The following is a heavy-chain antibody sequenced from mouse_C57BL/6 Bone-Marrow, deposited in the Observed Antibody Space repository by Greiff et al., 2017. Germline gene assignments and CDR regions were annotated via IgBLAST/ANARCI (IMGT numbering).Heavy chain of an antibody. J-gene: IGHJ4*01. D-gene: IGHD1-1*01. CDR1: GYAFSSYW. CDR3: ARPIYYYGSSSYYYAMGD. CDR2: IYPGDGDT. V-gene: IGHV1-80*01. Sequence: VQLQESGAELVKPGASVKISCKASGYAFSSYWMNWVKQRPGKGLEWIGQIYPGDGDTNYNGKFKGKATLTADKSSSTAYMQLSRLTSEDSAVYFCARPIYYYGSSSYYYAMGDWGQGPSVTVSS.